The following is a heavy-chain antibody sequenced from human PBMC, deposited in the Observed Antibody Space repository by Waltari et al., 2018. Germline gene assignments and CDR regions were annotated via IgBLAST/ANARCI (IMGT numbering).Heavy chain of an antibody. CDR1: GFTFSDYW. Sequence: EVQLVESGGGLVQPGGSLRLSCAASGFTFSDYWMHWVRQVPGKGLLWVSHVNSGGTDSTYADSVKGRFTISRDNAKNTLYLRMNSLRVEDTAVYYCARDTPGDGIDRWGQGTLVTVSP. V-gene: IGHV3-74*01. CDR2: VNSGGTDS. CDR3: ARDTPGDGIDR. J-gene: IGHJ5*02. D-gene: IGHD2-21*01.